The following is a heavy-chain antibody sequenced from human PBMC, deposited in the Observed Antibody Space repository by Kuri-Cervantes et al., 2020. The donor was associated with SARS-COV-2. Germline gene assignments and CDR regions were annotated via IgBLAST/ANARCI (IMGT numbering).Heavy chain of an antibody. Sequence: ASVKVSCKVSGYTLTELSMHWVRQAPGKGLEWMGGFDPEDGETIYAQKFQGRVTMTEDTSTDTAYMELSSLRSEDTAVYYCATLSLPCSTSYYYYYYLDVWGKGTTVTVSS. CDR3: ATLSLPCSTSYYYYYYLDV. CDR2: FDPEDGET. CDR1: GYTLTELS. V-gene: IGHV1-24*01. D-gene: IGHD2-2*01. J-gene: IGHJ6*03.